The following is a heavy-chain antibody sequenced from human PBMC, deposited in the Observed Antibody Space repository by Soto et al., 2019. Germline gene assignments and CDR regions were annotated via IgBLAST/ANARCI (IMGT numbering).Heavy chain of an antibody. CDR3: ARNRAKLSYGSATFDY. V-gene: IGHV3-33*01. J-gene: IGHJ4*02. Sequence: GGSLRLSCAASGFTFSSYGMHWVRQAPGKGLEWVAVIWYDGSNKYYAGSVKGRFTISRDNSKNTLYLQMNSLGAEDTAVYYCARNRAKLSYGSATFDYWGQGTLVTVSS. CDR2: IWYDGSNK. D-gene: IGHD3-10*01. CDR1: GFTFSSYG.